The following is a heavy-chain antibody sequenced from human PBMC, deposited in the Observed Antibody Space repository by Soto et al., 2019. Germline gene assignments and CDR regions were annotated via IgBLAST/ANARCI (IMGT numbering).Heavy chain of an antibody. V-gene: IGHV3-23*01. CDR2: ISGSGGST. CDR3: AKDKRGYSYGYDY. D-gene: IGHD5-18*01. Sequence: PGGSLRLSCASSGFTFISYAMSWVRQAPGKGLEWVSAISGSGGSTYYADSVKGRFTISRDNSKNTLYLQMNSLRAEDTAVYYCAKDKRGYSYGYDYWGQGTLVTVSS. CDR1: GFTFISYA. J-gene: IGHJ4*02.